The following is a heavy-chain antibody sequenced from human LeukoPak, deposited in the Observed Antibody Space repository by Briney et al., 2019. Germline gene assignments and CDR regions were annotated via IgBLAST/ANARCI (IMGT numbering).Heavy chain of an antibody. CDR1: GYTFTGYY. Sequence: ASVKVSCKAPGYTFTGYYMHWVRQAPGQGLEWMGWINPNSGGTNYAQKFQGRVTMTRDTSISTAYMELSRLRSDDTAVYYCARDLLGNNWFDPWGQGTLVTVSS. J-gene: IGHJ5*02. D-gene: IGHD1-26*01. CDR3: ARDLLGNNWFDP. V-gene: IGHV1-2*02. CDR2: INPNSGGT.